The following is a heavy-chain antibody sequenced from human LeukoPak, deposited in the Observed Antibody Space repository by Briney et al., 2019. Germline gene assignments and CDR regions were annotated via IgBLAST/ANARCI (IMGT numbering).Heavy chain of an antibody. CDR3: ARDRKEPAGPSSSWFDP. Sequence: NTSETLSLTCTVSGGSISSGGYYWSWIRQHPGKGLEWIGYIYYSGSTYYNPSLKSRVTISVDTSKNQFSLKLSSVTAADTAVYYCARDRKEPAGPSSSWFDPWGQGTLVTVSS. V-gene: IGHV4-31*03. J-gene: IGHJ5*02. CDR2: IYYSGST. D-gene: IGHD2-2*01. CDR1: GGSISSGGYY.